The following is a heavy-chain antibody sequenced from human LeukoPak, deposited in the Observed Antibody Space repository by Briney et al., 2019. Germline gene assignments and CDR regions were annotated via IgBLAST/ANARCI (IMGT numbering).Heavy chain of an antibody. CDR1: GFTFSSYS. J-gene: IGHJ4*02. D-gene: IGHD1-7*01. CDR2: ISSSSSYI. V-gene: IGHV3-21*01. CDR3: ARDYGTIGRLRPFDY. Sequence: PGGSLRLSCAASGFTFSSYSMNWVRQAPGKGLEWVSSISSSSSYIYYADSVKGRFTISRDNAKNSLYLQMNSLRAEDTAVYDCARDYGTIGRLRPFDYWGQGTLVTVSS.